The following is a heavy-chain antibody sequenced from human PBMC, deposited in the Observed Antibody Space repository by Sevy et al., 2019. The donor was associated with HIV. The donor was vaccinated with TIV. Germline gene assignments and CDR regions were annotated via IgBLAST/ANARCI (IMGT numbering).Heavy chain of an antibody. D-gene: IGHD3-10*01. V-gene: IGHV3-30*04. Sequence: GGSLRLSCAASGFTFSEYGMHWVRQAPGKGLECVAVISHDGRNYKYNADFVKGRFTISRDNSRNTLYLQMNSLRAEDTAIYYCARDRGEILRSAFKSWGQGTLVTVSS. CDR1: GFTFSEYG. J-gene: IGHJ5*02. CDR3: ARDRGEILRSAFKS. CDR2: ISHDGRNYK.